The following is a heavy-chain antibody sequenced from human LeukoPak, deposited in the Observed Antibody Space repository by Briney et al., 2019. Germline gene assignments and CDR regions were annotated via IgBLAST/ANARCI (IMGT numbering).Heavy chain of an antibody. CDR2: IRYDGSNK. Sequence: GGSLRLSCAASGFTFSSYGMHWVHQAPGKGLEWVAFIRYDGSNKYYADSVKGRFTISRDNSKNTLYLQMNSLRAEDTAVYYCAKGLSYSGSYYASDYWGQGTLVTVSS. CDR3: AKGLSYSGSYYASDY. V-gene: IGHV3-30*02. CDR1: GFTFSSYG. J-gene: IGHJ4*02. D-gene: IGHD1-26*01.